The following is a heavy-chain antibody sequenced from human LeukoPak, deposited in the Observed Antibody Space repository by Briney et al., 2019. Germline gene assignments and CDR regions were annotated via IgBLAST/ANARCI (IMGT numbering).Heavy chain of an antibody. V-gene: IGHV3-23*01. CDR2: ISGSGGST. J-gene: IGHJ4*02. Sequence: GGSLRLSCAASGFTFSSYAMSWDRQAPGKGLEWGSAISGSGGSTYYADSVKGRFTISRDNSKNTLYLQMNSLRAEDTAVYYCAKTIFGVVTAQDYWGQGTLVTVSS. CDR3: AKTIFGVVTAQDY. CDR1: GFTFSSYA. D-gene: IGHD3-3*01.